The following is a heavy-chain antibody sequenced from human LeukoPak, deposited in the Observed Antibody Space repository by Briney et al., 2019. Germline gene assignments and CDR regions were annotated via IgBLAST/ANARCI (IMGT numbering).Heavy chain of an antibody. CDR3: ARGCTNSVCNDDY. D-gene: IGHD2-8*01. V-gene: IGHV1-69*05. CDR1: GGTFSSYA. J-gene: IGHJ4*02. CDR2: IIPIFGTA. Sequence: SVKVSCKASGGTFSSYAISWVRQAPGQGLEWMGRIIPIFGTANYAQKFQGRVTITTDESTSTAYMELSSLRSEDTAVYYCARGCTNSVCNDDYWGQGTLVTVSS.